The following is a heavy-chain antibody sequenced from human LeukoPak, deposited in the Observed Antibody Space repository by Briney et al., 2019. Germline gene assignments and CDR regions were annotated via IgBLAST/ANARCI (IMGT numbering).Heavy chain of an antibody. Sequence: SETLSLTCAVYGGSFSGYYWSWIRHPPGKWLEWIGEINHSGSTNYNPSLKSRVTISVDTSKNQFSLKLSSVTAADTAVYYCARGGDTMVRGTHYYYYYYMDVWGRGTTVTVSS. CDR1: GGSFSGYY. J-gene: IGHJ6*03. D-gene: IGHD3-10*01. CDR3: ARGGDTMVRGTHYYYYYYMDV. CDR2: INHSGST. V-gene: IGHV4-34*01.